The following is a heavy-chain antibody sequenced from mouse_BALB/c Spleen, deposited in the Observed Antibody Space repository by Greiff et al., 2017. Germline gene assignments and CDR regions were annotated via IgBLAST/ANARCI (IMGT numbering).Heavy chain of an antibody. CDR1: GFTFSSFG. J-gene: IGHJ4*01. D-gene: IGHD1-1*01. V-gene: IGHV5-17*02. CDR3: ARSLFITTGVATDAMDY. CDR2: ISSGSSTI. Sequence: EVMLVESGGGLVQPGGSRKLSCAASGFTFSSFGMHWVRQAPEKGLEWVAYISSGSSTIYYADTVKGRFTISRDNPKNTLFLQMTSLRSEDTAMYYCARSLFITTGVATDAMDYWGQGTSVTVSS.